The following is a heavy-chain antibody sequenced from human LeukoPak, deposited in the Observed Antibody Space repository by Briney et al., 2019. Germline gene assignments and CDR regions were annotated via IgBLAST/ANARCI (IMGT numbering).Heavy chain of an antibody. CDR3: ARDQWLLRGGDHDAFDI. J-gene: IGHJ3*02. CDR1: GGSISSTHW. V-gene: IGHV4-4*02. CDR2: IFHSGTT. Sequence: SGTLSLTCAVSGGSISSTHWWNWVRQPPGKGLEWIGEIFHSGTTNYNPSLKSRVTISIDKSKNQFSLKLRSVAAADTAVYYCARDQWLLRGGDHDAFDIWGQGTMVTVSS. D-gene: IGHD6-19*01.